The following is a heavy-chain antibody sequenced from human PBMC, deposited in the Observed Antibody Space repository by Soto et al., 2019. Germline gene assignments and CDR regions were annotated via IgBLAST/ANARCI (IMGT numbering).Heavy chain of an antibody. CDR2: IYYSGST. D-gene: IGHD3-16*01. J-gene: IGHJ5*02. CDR3: ARLGSGHWFDP. Sequence: QVQLQESGPGLVKPSETLSLTCTVSGGSISSYYWSWIRQPPGKGLEWIGYIYYSGSTNYNPSLTSRVTISVDTSKNQFSLKLSSVTAADTAVYYCARLGSGHWFDPWGQGTLVTVSS. CDR1: GGSISSYY. V-gene: IGHV4-59*08.